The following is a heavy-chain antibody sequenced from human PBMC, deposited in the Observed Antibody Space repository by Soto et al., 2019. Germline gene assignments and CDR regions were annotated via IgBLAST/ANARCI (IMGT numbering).Heavy chain of an antibody. J-gene: IGHJ4*02. CDR2: IKQDGSEK. V-gene: IGHV3-7*01. CDR1: GFTFSGYW. D-gene: IGHD2-2*01. Sequence: PGGSLRLSCAASGFTFSGYWMSWVRQAPGKGLEWVANIKQDGSEKYYVDSVKGRFTISRDNAKNSLYLLMNSLRAEDTAVYYCAKNIRYCSSTNCCVFDDWGQGTLVTVSS. CDR3: AKNIRYCSSTNCCVFDD.